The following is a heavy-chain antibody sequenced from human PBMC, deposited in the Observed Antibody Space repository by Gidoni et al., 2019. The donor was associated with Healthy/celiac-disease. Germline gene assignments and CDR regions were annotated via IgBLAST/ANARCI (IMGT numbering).Heavy chain of an antibody. CDR1: GGSFSGYY. D-gene: IGHD1-7*01. CDR2: INHSGST. CDR3: ARVRPPELVH. Sequence: QVQLQQWGAGLLKPSETLSLTCAVYGGSFSGYYWSWIRQPPGKGLEWIGEINHSGSTNYNPSLKSRVTISVDTSKNQFSLKLSSVTAADTAVYYCARVRPPELVHWGQGTLVTVSS. V-gene: IGHV4-34*01. J-gene: IGHJ4*02.